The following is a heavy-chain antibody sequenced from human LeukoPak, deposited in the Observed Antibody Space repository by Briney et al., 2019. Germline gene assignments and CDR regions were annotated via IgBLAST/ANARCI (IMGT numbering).Heavy chain of an antibody. Sequence: SETLSLTCAVSGYSISSGYYWGWTRQPPGKGLEWIGTIHHSGTTNYNPSLKSRVTISIDTSKNKFSLKLSSVTAADTAVYYCAKDSRGAPFAYWGQGTLVTVSS. CDR3: AKDSRGAPFAY. V-gene: IGHV4-38-2*02. CDR1: GYSISSGYY. J-gene: IGHJ4*02. CDR2: IHHSGTT. D-gene: IGHD1-26*01.